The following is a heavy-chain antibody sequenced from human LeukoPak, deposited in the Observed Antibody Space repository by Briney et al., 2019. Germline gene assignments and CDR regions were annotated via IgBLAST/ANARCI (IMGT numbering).Heavy chain of an antibody. J-gene: IGHJ1*01. CDR1: GYTFTGYY. Sequence: ASVKVSCKASGYTFTGYYMHWVRQAPGQGLEWMGWINPNSGGTNFAQKFQGRVTMTRDTSISTAYMELSRLRSDDTAVYYCARATFSIRGGDYDPTEYFQHWGQGTLVIVSS. CDR3: ARATFSIRGGDYDPTEYFQH. CDR2: INPNSGGT. D-gene: IGHD4-17*01. V-gene: IGHV1-2*02.